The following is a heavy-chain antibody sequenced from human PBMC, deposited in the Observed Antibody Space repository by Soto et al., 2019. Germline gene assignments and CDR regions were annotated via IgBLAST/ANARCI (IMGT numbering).Heavy chain of an antibody. D-gene: IGHD1-26*01. J-gene: IGHJ6*03. CDR3: ARSIGLWYYYYMDV. Sequence: SWIRQPTGKALEWLAHIFSNDEKSYSTSLKSRLTISKDTSKSQVVLTMTNMDPVDTATYYCARSIGLWYYYYMDVWGKGTTVTVSS. CDR2: IFSNDEK. V-gene: IGHV2-26*01.